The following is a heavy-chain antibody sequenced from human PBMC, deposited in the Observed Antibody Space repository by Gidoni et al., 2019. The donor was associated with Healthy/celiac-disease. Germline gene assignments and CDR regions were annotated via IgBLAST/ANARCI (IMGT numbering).Heavy chain of an antibody. CDR3: ARVAEMATNYFDY. V-gene: IGHV3-48*02. CDR2: ISSSSSTI. CDR1: VFTFSSYS. J-gene: IGHJ4*02. D-gene: IGHD5-12*01. Sequence: EVQLVESVGGLVQPGGSLRLSCAASVFTFSSYSMNWVRQAPGKGLEWVSYISSSSSTIYYEDSVKGRFTISRDNAKNSLYLQMNSLRDEDTAVYSCARVAEMATNYFDYWGQGTLVTVSS.